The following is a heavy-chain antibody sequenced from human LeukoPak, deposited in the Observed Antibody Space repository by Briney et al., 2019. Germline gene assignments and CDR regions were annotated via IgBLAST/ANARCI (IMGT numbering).Heavy chain of an antibody. D-gene: IGHD6-25*01. Sequence: GGSLRLSCAASGFTFSSYWMRWVRQAPGKGLVWVSRVNTDGSSTSYADSVKGRFTISRDNAKNSLYLQMNSLRAEDTAVYYCARDRGHRPYDYWGQGTLVTVSS. CDR3: ARDRGHRPYDY. J-gene: IGHJ4*02. CDR2: VNTDGSST. CDR1: GFTFSSYW. V-gene: IGHV3-74*01.